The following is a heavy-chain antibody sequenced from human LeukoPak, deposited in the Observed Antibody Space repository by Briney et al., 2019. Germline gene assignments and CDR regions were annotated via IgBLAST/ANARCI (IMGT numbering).Heavy chain of an antibody. CDR1: GFTFSSYS. J-gene: IGHJ4*02. Sequence: GGSLRLSCAASGFTFSSYSMTWVRQAPGKGLEWVSSISSSGSTIYYADSVKGRFTISRDNAKNSLYLQMNSLRAEDTAVYYCASTGHTRAPDYWGQGTLVTVSS. CDR3: ASTGHTRAPDY. CDR2: ISSSGSTI. V-gene: IGHV3-48*04. D-gene: IGHD1-1*01.